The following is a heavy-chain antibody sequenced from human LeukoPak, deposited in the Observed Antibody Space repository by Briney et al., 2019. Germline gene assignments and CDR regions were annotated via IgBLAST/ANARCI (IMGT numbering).Heavy chain of an antibody. CDR1: GYTFTSYD. V-gene: IGHV1-8*01. CDR2: MNPNSGNT. D-gene: IGHD1-26*01. Sequence: GASVKVSCKASGYTFTSYDINWVRQATGQGLEWMGWMNPNSGNTGYAQKFQGRVTMTRNTSISTAYMELSSLRSEDTAVYYCARGSEVYSGNYYYYYMDVWGKGTTVTISS. J-gene: IGHJ6*03. CDR3: ARGSEVYSGNYYYYYMDV.